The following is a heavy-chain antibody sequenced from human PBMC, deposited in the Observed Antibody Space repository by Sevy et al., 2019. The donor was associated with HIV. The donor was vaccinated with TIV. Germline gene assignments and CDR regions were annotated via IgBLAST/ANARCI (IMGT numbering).Heavy chain of an antibody. D-gene: IGHD4-17*01. CDR1: GFTFSSYS. Sequence: GGSLRLSCAASGFTFSSYSMNWVRQAPGKGLEWVSYISSSSSTIYYADSVKGRFTISRDNAKNSQYLQMNSLRAEDTAVYYCARGSGATVTTGHYCFDYWGQGTLVTVSS. CDR3: ARGSGATVTTGHYCFDY. J-gene: IGHJ4*02. V-gene: IGHV3-48*01. CDR2: ISSSSSTI.